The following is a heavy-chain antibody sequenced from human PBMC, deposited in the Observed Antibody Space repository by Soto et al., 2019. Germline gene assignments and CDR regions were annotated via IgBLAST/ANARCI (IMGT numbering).Heavy chain of an antibody. V-gene: IGHV3-30-3*01. CDR3: VGAYGAVVADVDF. CDR2: ISFDGNTE. Sequence: QVQFVESGGGVVQPGRSLRLSCAASGFAFNNFAMHWVRHAPVRVLEWVAVISFDGNTEYYVDSVKGRFTVSRDNSNKTLFLQMDNLRPEDTALYYCVGAYGAVVADVDFWGQGTLVTVST. CDR1: GFAFNNFA. D-gene: IGHD2-15*01. J-gene: IGHJ4*02.